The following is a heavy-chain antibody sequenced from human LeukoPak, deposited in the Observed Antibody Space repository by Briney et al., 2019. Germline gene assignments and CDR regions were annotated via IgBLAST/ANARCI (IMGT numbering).Heavy chain of an antibody. D-gene: IGHD1-1*01. Sequence: ASVKVSCKTSGYSFNGYYIHWVRQAPGQGPEWMGWINPDSGETNYAPKFKGRVTMTRDSSITTAYVEMSSQRYDDTAVFYCARGTVAAGTMGYWGQGTLVTVSS. CDR3: ARGTVAAGTMGY. CDR1: GYSFNGYY. J-gene: IGHJ4*02. CDR2: INPDSGET. V-gene: IGHV1-2*02.